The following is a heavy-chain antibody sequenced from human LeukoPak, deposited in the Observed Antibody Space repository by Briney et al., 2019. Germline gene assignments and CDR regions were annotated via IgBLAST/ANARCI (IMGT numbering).Heavy chain of an antibody. CDR1: GGSTSSYY. CDR3: ARGGPSGWFIAFDI. J-gene: IGHJ3*02. D-gene: IGHD6-19*01. V-gene: IGHV4-59*01. CDR2: IYYSGST. Sequence: SETLSLTCTVSGGSTSSYYWSWIRQPPEKGQEWIGYIYYSGSTNYNPSLKSRVTISVDTSKNQFSLKLSSVTAADTAVYYCARGGPSGWFIAFDIWGQGTMVTVSS.